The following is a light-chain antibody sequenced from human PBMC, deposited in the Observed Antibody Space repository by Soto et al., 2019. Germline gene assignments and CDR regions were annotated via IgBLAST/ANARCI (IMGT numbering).Light chain of an antibody. Sequence: EIVLTQSPLSLAVTPGEPASISYRSSQSLLYSNGANYLDWYLQRPGKSPQLLTFLASTRAPGVPDRFSGSAAGTDFTLKISRVEAEDVGIYECMQALQARTFGPGTRVEFQ. CDR1: QSLLYSNGANY. J-gene: IGKJ1*01. CDR3: MQALQART. CDR2: LAS. V-gene: IGKV2-28*01.